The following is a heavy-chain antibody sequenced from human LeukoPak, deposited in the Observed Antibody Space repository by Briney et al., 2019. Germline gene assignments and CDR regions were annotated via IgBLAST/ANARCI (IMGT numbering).Heavy chain of an antibody. Sequence: SGTLSLTCTVSGGSISSYYWSWIRQPAGKGLEWIGRIYTSETTNYNPSLKSRVTMSVDASKNQFSLKLSSVTAADTAVYYCAKSPPNSNYIDYWGPETLVTVSS. J-gene: IGHJ4*02. CDR1: GGSISSYY. CDR2: IYTSETT. V-gene: IGHV4-4*07. D-gene: IGHD4-11*01. CDR3: AKSPPNSNYIDY.